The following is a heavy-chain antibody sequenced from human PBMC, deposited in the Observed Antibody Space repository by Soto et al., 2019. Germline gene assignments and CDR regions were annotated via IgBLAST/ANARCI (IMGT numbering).Heavy chain of an antibody. CDR2: IYYSGST. CDR3: ARVADDSPAHDY. V-gene: IGHV4-31*03. Sequence: SSETLSLTCTVSGGSISSGGYYWSWIRQHPGKGLEWIGYIYYSGSTYYNPSLKSRVTISVDTSKNQFSLKLSSVTAADTAVYYCARVADDSPAHDYWGQGTLVTVSS. CDR1: GGSISSGGYY. D-gene: IGHD3-22*01. J-gene: IGHJ4*02.